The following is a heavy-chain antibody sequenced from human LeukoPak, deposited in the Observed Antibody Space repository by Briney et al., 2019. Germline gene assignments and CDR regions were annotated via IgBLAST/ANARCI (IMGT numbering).Heavy chain of an antibody. CDR2: ISYDGSNK. J-gene: IGHJ5*02. CDR1: GFTFSSYA. Sequence: GGSLRLSCAASGFTFSSYAMHWVRQAPGKGLEWVAVISYDGSNKYYADSVKGRFTISRDNSKNTLYLQMNSLRAEDTAVYYCGGNLGSGWPAGGFDPWGQGTLVTVSS. CDR3: GGNLGSGWPAGGFDP. D-gene: IGHD6-19*01. V-gene: IGHV3-30*04.